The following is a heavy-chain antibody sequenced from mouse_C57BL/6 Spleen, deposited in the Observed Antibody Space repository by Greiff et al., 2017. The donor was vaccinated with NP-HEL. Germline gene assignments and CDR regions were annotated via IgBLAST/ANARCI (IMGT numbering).Heavy chain of an antibody. J-gene: IGHJ4*01. CDR1: GYTFTSYW. CDR2: IDPSDSET. CDR3: ARSPYYDYDDGYAMDY. V-gene: IGHV1-52*01. Sequence: QVQLQQPGAELVRPGSSVKLSCKASGYTFTSYWMHWVKQRPIQGLEWIGNIDPSDSETHYNQKFKDKATLTVDKSSSTAYMQLSSLTSEDSAVYYCARSPYYDYDDGYAMDYWGQGTSVTVSS. D-gene: IGHD2-4*01.